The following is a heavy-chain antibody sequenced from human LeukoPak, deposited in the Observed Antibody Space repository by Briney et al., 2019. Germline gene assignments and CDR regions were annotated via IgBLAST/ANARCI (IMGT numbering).Heavy chain of an antibody. CDR3: ARDPNDFWSGYWYYFDY. V-gene: IGHV3-20*04. D-gene: IGHD3-3*01. J-gene: IGHJ4*02. CDR1: GYTFRDYG. CDR2: INWNGGGT. Sequence: GGSLRLSCAASGYTFRDYGMSWVRQVPGKGLEWVSGINWNGGGTGYADSVKGRFTISRDNDKNSLYLQMNGLRAEDTALYYCARDPNDFWSGYWYYFDYWGQGTLVTVSS.